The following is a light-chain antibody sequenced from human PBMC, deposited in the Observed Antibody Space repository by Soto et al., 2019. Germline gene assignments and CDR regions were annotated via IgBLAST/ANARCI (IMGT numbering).Light chain of an antibody. CDR2: DAS. Sequence: DIQMTQSPSSLSASVGDRVTITCRASQGIANYLAWYQHKPGKVPNLLMYDASTLERGVPSRFSGTGSGTEFTLTISSLQPEHFATYSCQQSYSTTWTFGQGTKV. J-gene: IGKJ1*01. V-gene: IGKV1-27*01. CDR3: QQSYSTTWT. CDR1: QGIANY.